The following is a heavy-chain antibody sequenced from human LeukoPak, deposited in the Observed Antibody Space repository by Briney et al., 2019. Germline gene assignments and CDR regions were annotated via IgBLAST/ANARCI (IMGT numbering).Heavy chain of an antibody. D-gene: IGHD1-26*01. J-gene: IGHJ3*02. CDR3: ARDHLLGATASDAFDI. CDR1: GFTFSSYA. CDR2: VTGSGGTT. Sequence: GGSLXLSCAASGFTFSSYAMSWVRQAPGKGREWGSAVTGSGGTTYYADSVKGRFTISRDNSKNTLYLQMNSLRAEDTAVYYCARDHLLGATASDAFDIWGQGTMVTVSS. V-gene: IGHV3-23*01.